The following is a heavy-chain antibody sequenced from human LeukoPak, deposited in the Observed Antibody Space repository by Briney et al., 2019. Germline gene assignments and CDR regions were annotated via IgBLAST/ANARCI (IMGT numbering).Heavy chain of an antibody. D-gene: IGHD3-10*01. CDR3: ARVTMVRGVRLGNWFDP. V-gene: IGHV4-59*01. Sequence: SETLSLTCTVSGGSISSYYWSWIRQPPGKGLEWIGYIYYSGSTNYNPSLKRRVTISVDTSNTQYSLKLSSVTAADTAVYYCARVTMVRGVRLGNWFDPWGQGTLVTVSS. J-gene: IGHJ5*02. CDR2: IYYSGST. CDR1: GGSISSYY.